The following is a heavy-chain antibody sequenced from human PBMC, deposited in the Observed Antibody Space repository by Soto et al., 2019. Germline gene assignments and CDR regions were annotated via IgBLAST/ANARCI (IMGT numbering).Heavy chain of an antibody. D-gene: IGHD5-18*01. CDR2: IRPSGGRT. CDR3: AREPNESYYFDY. J-gene: IGHJ4*02. Sequence: QVHLVQSGAEVKKPGASVKVSCKASGYTFTNYYIHWVRQAPGQGLEWLGIIRPSGGRTEYAQRFQGRVTMTRDTSTSTLYMELTSLTSEDTAVYYCAREPNESYYFDYWGQGTLVTVSS. V-gene: IGHV1-46*01. CDR1: GYTFTNYY.